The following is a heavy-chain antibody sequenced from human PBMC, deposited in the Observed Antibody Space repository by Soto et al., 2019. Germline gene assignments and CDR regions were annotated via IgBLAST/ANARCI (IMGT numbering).Heavy chain of an antibody. D-gene: IGHD6-13*01. CDR3: ASVASSSWCWFGP. CDR2: IIPIFGTA. Sequence: SVKVSCKASGGTFSSYAISWVRQAPGQALEWMGGIIPIFGTANYAQKFQGRVTITADESTSTAYMELSGLRSEDTAVYYCASVASSSWCWFGPCGQGNLVTSPQ. V-gene: IGHV1-69*13. J-gene: IGHJ5*02. CDR1: GGTFSSYA.